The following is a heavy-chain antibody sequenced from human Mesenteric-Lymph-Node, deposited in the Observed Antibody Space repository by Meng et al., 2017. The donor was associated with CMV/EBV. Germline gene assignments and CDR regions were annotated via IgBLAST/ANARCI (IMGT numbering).Heavy chain of an antibody. CDR1: GYPSSSYY. J-gene: IGHJ4*02. CDR2: IDPRGGST. Sequence: ASGYPSSSYYLPWVRPAPGQGLEWMGIIDPRGGSTRYAENFQGRVTMTRDTSTSTVYMDLSSLRPEDTAVYYCARAREDGDYDALDYWGQGTLVTVSS. CDR3: ARAREDGDYDALDY. V-gene: IGHV1-46*01. D-gene: IGHD4-17*01.